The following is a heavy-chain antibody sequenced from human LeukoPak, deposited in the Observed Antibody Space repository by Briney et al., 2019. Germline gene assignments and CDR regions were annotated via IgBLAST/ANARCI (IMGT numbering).Heavy chain of an antibody. Sequence: ASVKVSCKASGYTFTGYYMHWVRQAPGQGLEWMGWISAYNGNTNYAQKLQGRVTMTTDTSTSTAYMELRSLRSDDTAVYYCARDPRSYRGGLDYWGQGTLVTVSS. D-gene: IGHD3-10*01. CDR3: ARDPRSYRGGLDY. CDR1: GYTFTGYY. J-gene: IGHJ4*02. CDR2: ISAYNGNT. V-gene: IGHV1-18*04.